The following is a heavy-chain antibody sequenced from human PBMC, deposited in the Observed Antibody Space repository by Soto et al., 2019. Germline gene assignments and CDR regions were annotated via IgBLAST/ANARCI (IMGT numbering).Heavy chain of an antibody. Sequence: GGSLRLSCAASGFTFSSYAMHWVRQAPGKGLEWVAVISYDGSNKYYADSVKGRFTISRDNSKNTLYLQMNSLRAEDTAVYYCARDYWYYFDYWGQGTLVTVSS. D-gene: IGHD2-15*01. CDR1: GFTFSSYA. CDR2: ISYDGSNK. CDR3: ARDYWYYFDY. V-gene: IGHV3-30-3*01. J-gene: IGHJ4*02.